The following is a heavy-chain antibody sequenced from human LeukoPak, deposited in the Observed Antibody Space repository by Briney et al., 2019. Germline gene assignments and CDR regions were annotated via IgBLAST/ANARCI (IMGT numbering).Heavy chain of an antibody. CDR1: GGSISSYY. Sequence: SETLSLTCTVSGGSISSYYWSWIRQPPGKGLEWIGYIYYSGSTNYNPSLKSRVTISVDTSKNQFSLRLSSVTAADTAVYYCARDYQDYYYMDVWGKGTTVTVSS. CDR2: IYYSGST. V-gene: IGHV4-59*01. CDR3: ARDYQDYYYMDV. J-gene: IGHJ6*03. D-gene: IGHD3-16*02.